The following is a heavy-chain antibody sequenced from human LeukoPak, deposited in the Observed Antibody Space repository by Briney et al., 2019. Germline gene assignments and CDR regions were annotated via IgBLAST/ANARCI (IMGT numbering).Heavy chain of an antibody. D-gene: IGHD3-22*01. Sequence: ASVKVSCKACGYSFTSYYMHWVRQAPGQGLEWMGIINCSGGRTTYAQKFQGRVTMTRDTSTRTVYMELSSLRSEDTAVYYCAKGYLYDSSGYYCDYWGQGTLVTVSS. CDR1: GYSFTSYY. CDR2: INCSGGRT. V-gene: IGHV1-46*01. CDR3: AKGYLYDSSGYYCDY. J-gene: IGHJ4*02.